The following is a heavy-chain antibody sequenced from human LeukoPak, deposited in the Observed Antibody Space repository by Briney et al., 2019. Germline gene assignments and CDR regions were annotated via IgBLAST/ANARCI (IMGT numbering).Heavy chain of an antibody. J-gene: IGHJ4*02. CDR3: ARLNRDGYNYTLDY. CDR1: GGSISSGNYY. Sequence: PSETLSLTCTVSGGSISSGNYYWGWIRQPPGKGLEWIGSIYYSGSTNYNPSLKSRVTISVDTSKNQFSLKLSSVTAADTAVYYCARLNRDGYNYTLDYWGQGTLVTVSS. D-gene: IGHD5-24*01. CDR2: IYYSGST. V-gene: IGHV4-39*07.